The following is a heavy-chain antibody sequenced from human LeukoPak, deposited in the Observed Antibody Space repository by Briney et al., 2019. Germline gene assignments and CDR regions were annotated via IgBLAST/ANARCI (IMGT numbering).Heavy chain of an antibody. CDR3: ARLRPDYGGVDY. D-gene: IGHD4-23*01. CDR2: INHSGST. V-gene: IGHV4-34*01. CDR1: GGSISSYY. J-gene: IGHJ4*02. Sequence: PSETLSLTCTVSGGSISSYYWSWIRQPPGKGLEWIGEINHSGSTNYNPSLKSRVTISVDTSKNQFSLKLSSVTAADTAVYYCARLRPDYGGVDYWGQGTLVTVSS.